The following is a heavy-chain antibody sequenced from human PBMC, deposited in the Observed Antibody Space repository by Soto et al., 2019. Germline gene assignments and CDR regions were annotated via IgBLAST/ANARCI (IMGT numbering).Heavy chain of an antibody. CDR3: ARLGKDYYGSGSYPYFDY. V-gene: IGHV4-59*08. CDR1: GGSISSYY. CDR2: IYYSGST. Sequence: VQLQESGPGLVKPSETLSLTCTVSGGSISSYYWSWIRQPPGKGLEWIGYIYYSGSTNYNPSLKSRVTISVDXYKXQXLLKLSSVTAADTAVYYCARLGKDYYGSGSYPYFDYWGQGTLVTVSS. J-gene: IGHJ4*02. D-gene: IGHD3-10*01.